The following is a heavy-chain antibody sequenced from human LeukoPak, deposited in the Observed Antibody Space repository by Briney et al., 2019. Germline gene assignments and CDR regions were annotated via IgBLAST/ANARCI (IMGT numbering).Heavy chain of an antibody. CDR1: GFTLDNYW. J-gene: IGHJ4*02. V-gene: IGHV3-7*03. Sequence: GGSLRLSCEASGFTLDNYWMSWVRQAPGKGLEWVANINQDGSEKYYVDSVKGRFTISRDNAKNSLYLQMNSLRAEDTAVYYCARAQWLVRWGQGTLVTVSS. CDR3: ARAQWLVR. D-gene: IGHD6-19*01. CDR2: INQDGSEK.